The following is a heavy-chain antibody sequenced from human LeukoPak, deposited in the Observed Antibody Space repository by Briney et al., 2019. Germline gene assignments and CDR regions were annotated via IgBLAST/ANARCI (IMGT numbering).Heavy chain of an antibody. J-gene: IGHJ6*02. CDR3: ARDETAVTAHTWNYGMDV. D-gene: IGHD4-23*01. V-gene: IGHV3-30-3*01. CDR2: ISYHGNNK. CDR1: GYSISSGY. Sequence: PSETLSLTCTVSGYSISSGYYWGWIRQPPGKGLEWVAVISYHGNNKYYADSVKGRFSISRDNSKNTVYLQMNSLRADDSAVYYCARDETAVTAHTWNYGMDVWGQGTTVTVSS.